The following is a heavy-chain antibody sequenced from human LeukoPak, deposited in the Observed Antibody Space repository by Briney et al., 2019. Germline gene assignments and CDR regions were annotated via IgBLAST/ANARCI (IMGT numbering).Heavy chain of an antibody. CDR3: ARGRSGYDNYYYYGMDV. V-gene: IGHV1-18*04. Sequence: ASVKVSCKASGYTSTSYGISWVRQAPGQGLEWMGWISAYNGNTNYAQKLQGRVTMTTDTSTSTAYMELRSLRSDDTAVYYCARGRSGYDNYYYYGMDVWGKGTTVTVSS. J-gene: IGHJ6*04. CDR2: ISAYNGNT. D-gene: IGHD5-12*01. CDR1: GYTSTSYG.